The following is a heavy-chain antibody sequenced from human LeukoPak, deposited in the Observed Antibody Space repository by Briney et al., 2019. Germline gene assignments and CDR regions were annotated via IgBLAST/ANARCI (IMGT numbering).Heavy chain of an antibody. CDR2: IYHSGST. CDR1: GGSISSGGYS. Sequence: SQTLSLTCAVSGGSISSGGYSWSWIRQPPGKGLEWIGYIYHSGSTNYNPSLKSRVTISVDTSKNQFSLKLSSVTAADTAVYYCAFSPHCSSTSCYSAGDYWGQGTLVTVSS. J-gene: IGHJ4*02. D-gene: IGHD2-2*01. V-gene: IGHV4-30-2*01. CDR3: AFSPHCSSTSCYSAGDY.